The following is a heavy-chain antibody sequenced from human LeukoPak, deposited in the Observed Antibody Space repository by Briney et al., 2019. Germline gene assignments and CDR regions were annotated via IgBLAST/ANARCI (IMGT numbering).Heavy chain of an antibody. Sequence: SETLSLTCTVSGGSINNSNYYWGWIRQPPGKGLEWIGSIYYSGSTYYNPSLKSRVTISVDTSKNQFSLKLSSVTAADTAVYYCARRAYSYGFRYDYWGQGTLVTVSS. CDR1: GGSINNSNYY. CDR3: ARRAYSYGFRYDY. D-gene: IGHD5-18*01. J-gene: IGHJ4*02. CDR2: IYYSGST. V-gene: IGHV4-39*01.